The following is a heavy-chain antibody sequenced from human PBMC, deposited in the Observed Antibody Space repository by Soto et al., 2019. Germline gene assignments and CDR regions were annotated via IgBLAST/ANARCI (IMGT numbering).Heavy chain of an antibody. V-gene: IGHV3-30-3*01. J-gene: IGHJ6*02. D-gene: IGHD3-9*01. Sequence: GGSLRLSCAASGFTFSSYAMHWVRQAPGKGLEWVAVISYDGSNKYYADSVKGRFTISRDNSKNTLYLQMNSLRAEDTAVYYCERDRAYYDILTGPGPRYSGMDVWGQGTTVTVSS. CDR1: GFTFSSYA. CDR2: ISYDGSNK. CDR3: ERDRAYYDILTGPGPRYSGMDV.